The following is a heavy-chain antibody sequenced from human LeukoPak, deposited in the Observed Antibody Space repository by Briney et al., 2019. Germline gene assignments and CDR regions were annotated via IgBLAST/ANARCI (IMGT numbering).Heavy chain of an antibody. J-gene: IGHJ4*02. CDR3: ARERPYDYVWGSYRYAYDY. D-gene: IGHD3-16*02. Sequence: SVKVSCKASGYTFTSYGISWVRQAPGQGLEWMGRIIPIFGTANYAQKFQGRVTITTDESTSTAYMELSSLRSEDTAVYYCARERPYDYVWGSYRYAYDYWGQGTLVTVSS. CDR1: GYTFTSYG. V-gene: IGHV1-69*05. CDR2: IIPIFGTA.